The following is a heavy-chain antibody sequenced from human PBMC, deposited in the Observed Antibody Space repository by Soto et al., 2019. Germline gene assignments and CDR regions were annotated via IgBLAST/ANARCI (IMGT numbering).Heavy chain of an antibody. D-gene: IGHD3-22*01. CDR1: GFTISDAW. V-gene: IGHV3-15*01. J-gene: IGHJ4*02. Sequence: GGSLRLSCAASGFTISDAWMSWVRQAPGKGLEWVGRILSKTDGEGTDYAAPVKGRFTISRHDSDNTLYLQMNSLRIEDTAVYYCAKDTYYYSSSGYYVFDSWGQGTLVTVSS. CDR2: ILSKTDGEGT. CDR3: AKDTYYYSSSGYYVFDS.